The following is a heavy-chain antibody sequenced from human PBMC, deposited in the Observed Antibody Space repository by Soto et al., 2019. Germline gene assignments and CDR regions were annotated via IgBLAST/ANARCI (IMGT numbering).Heavy chain of an antibody. CDR2: IYYSGST. D-gene: IGHD3-9*01. J-gene: IGHJ6*02. CDR1: GGSISSYY. CDR3: AREAGLDWLVDV. V-gene: IGHV4-59*01. Sequence: SETLSLTCTVSGGSISSYYWSWIRQPPGKGLEWIGYIYYSGSTNYNPSLKSRATISVDTSKNQFSLKLSSVTAADTAVYYCAREAGLDWLVDVWGQGTTVTVSS.